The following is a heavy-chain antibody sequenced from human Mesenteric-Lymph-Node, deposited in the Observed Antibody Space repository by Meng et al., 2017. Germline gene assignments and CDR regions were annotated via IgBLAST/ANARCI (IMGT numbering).Heavy chain of an antibody. CDR3: ARGPTTYFDY. CDR1: GGSISSGDSY. J-gene: IGHJ4*02. D-gene: IGHD4-17*01. CDR2: IYYSGST. V-gene: IGHV4-30-4*01. Sequence: QVPLQESRPGLVKPSQTLSLTCSVSGGSISSGDSYWSWIRQPPGKGLEWIGYIYYSGSTYYNPSLRSRITISVDTSKNQFSLRLRSVTAADTAVYYCARGPTTYFDYWGQGTLVTVSS.